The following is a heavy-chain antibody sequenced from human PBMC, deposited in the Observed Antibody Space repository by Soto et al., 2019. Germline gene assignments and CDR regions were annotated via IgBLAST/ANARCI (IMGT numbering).Heavy chain of an antibody. D-gene: IGHD5-12*01. CDR2: ISGSGGST. V-gene: IGHV3-23*01. J-gene: IGHJ5*02. CDR3: AKVGWLRSPYNWFDP. Sequence: GGSLRLSCAASGFTFSSYAMSWVRQAPGKGLEWVSAISGSGGSTYYADSAKGRFTISRDNSKNTLYLQMNSLRAEDTAVYYCAKVGWLRSPYNWFDPWGQGTLVTVSS. CDR1: GFTFSSYA.